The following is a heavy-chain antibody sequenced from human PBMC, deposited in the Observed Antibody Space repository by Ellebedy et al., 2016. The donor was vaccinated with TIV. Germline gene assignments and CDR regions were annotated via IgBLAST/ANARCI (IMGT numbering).Heavy chain of an antibody. CDR3: ARTDPWQPIDD. CDR2: VYYSGSP. V-gene: IGHV4-39*01. CDR1: GGPVSTTRYY. D-gene: IGHD2-21*02. Sequence: MPSETLSLTCTVSGGPVSTTRYYWAWIRQPPGEGLEWIGSVYYSGSPYYNPSFKSRVTLSADTSKNQFSLNMRAVTAADTAVYYCARTDPWQPIDDWGQGILVSVSS. J-gene: IGHJ4*02.